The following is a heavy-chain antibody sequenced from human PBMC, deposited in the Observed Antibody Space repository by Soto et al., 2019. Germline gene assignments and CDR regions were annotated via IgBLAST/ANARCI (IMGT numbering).Heavy chain of an antibody. D-gene: IGHD6-13*01. CDR1: GFTFSDYY. Sequence: GGSLRLSCAASGFTFSDYYMSWIRQAPGKGLEWVAVISYDGSNKYYADSVKGRFTISRDNSKNTLYLQMNSLRAEDTAVYYCARDKTPIAAARTPLDYWGQGTLVTVSS. V-gene: IGHV3-30-3*01. CDR3: ARDKTPIAAARTPLDY. J-gene: IGHJ4*02. CDR2: ISYDGSNK.